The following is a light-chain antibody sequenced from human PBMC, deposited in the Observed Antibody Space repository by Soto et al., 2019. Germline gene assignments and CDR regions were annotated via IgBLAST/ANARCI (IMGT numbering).Light chain of an antibody. CDR2: KAS. CDR3: QQDHSYSRT. Sequence: LQSTKCPLNLTASVSARVTIIGRASQTIDSWLAWYQQRPGKPPNLLIYKASTLASGVPSRFSGSGSGTEFTLTINSLQPDDFATYYCQQDHSYSRTFGQGTKVDIK. CDR1: QTIDSW. J-gene: IGKJ1*01. V-gene: IGKV1-5*03.